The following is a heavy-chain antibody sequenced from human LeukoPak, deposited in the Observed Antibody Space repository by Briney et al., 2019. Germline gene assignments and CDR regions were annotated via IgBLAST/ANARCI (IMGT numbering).Heavy chain of an antibody. D-gene: IGHD2-15*01. CDR1: GYTFTSYY. CDR2: INPSGGST. Sequence: ASVKVSCKASGYTFTSYYMHWVRQAPGQGLEWMGIINPSGGSTSYAQKFQGRVTMTRNTSISTAYMELSSLRSEDTAVYYCARGKCSGGSCYLDYNWFDPWGQGTLVTVSS. V-gene: IGHV1-46*01. J-gene: IGHJ5*02. CDR3: ARGKCSGGSCYLDYNWFDP.